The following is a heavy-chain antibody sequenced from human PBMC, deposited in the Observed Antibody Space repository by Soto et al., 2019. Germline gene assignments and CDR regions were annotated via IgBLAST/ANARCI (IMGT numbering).Heavy chain of an antibody. D-gene: IGHD6-19*01. CDR3: VKDGSSGWPYFDDMDV. J-gene: IGHJ6*02. CDR2: ISGSGGDT. V-gene: IGHV3-23*01. Sequence: LRLSCAASGLTFSNYAISWVRQAPGKGLEWVSAISGSGGDTFYADSVKGRFTISRDNSKNTLYLQMSSLRAEVTALYYCVKDGSSGWPYFDDMDVWGQGTTVTVSS. CDR1: GLTFSNYA.